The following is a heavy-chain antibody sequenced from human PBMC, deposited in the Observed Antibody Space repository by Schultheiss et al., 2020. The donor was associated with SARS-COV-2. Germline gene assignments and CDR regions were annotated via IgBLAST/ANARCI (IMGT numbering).Heavy chain of an antibody. CDR3: ARASDFWSGYYGLDP. J-gene: IGHJ5*02. D-gene: IGHD3-3*01. Sequence: GESLKISCSASGFTFSSYAMHWVRQAPGKGLEYVSAISSNGGSTYYADSVKGRFTISRDNSKNTLYLQMNSLRAEDTAVYYCARASDFWSGYYGLDPWGQGTLVTVS. CDR2: ISSNGGST. V-gene: IGHV3-64*04. CDR1: GFTFSSYA.